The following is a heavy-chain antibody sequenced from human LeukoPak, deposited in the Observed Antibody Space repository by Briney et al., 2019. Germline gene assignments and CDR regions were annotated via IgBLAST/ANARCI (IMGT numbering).Heavy chain of an antibody. CDR1: GFTFSSYW. CDR2: IKQDGSEK. V-gene: IGHV3-7*01. CDR3: ARGAYGSGSYGDNWFDP. D-gene: IGHD3-10*01. J-gene: IGHJ5*02. Sequence: GGSLRLSCAASGFTFSSYWMSWVRQAPGKGLEWVAHIKQDGSEKYYVDSVKGRFTISRDNSKNTLYLQMNSLRAEDTAVYYCARGAYGSGSYGDNWFDPWGQGTLVTVSS.